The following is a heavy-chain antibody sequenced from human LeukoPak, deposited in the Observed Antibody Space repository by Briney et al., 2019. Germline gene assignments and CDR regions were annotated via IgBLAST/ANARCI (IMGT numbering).Heavy chain of an antibody. Sequence: SETLSLTCAVYGGSFSGYYWSWIRQPPGKGLEWIGEINHSGSTDYNPSLTSRVTISGDMSKNQFSLKVSSVTAADTAVYYCARARGGYDATFEYWGQGSLVTVSS. V-gene: IGHV4-34*01. J-gene: IGHJ4*02. D-gene: IGHD5-12*01. CDR3: ARARGGYDATFEY. CDR1: GGSFSGYY. CDR2: INHSGST.